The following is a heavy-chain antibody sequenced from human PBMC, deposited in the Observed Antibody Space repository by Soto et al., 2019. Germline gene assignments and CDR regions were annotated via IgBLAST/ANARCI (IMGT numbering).Heavy chain of an antibody. CDR3: AKDYRSSGYYCYFDL. Sequence: EVQLLESGGGLVQPGGSLRLSCAASGFTFSSYAMSWVRQAPGKGLEWVSGISGSGGSTYYADSVKGRFTISRDNSKNTLYLQMNSLRAEDTAVYYCAKDYRSSGYYCYFDLWGRGTLVTVSS. V-gene: IGHV3-23*01. D-gene: IGHD6-19*01. CDR2: ISGSGGST. J-gene: IGHJ2*01. CDR1: GFTFSSYA.